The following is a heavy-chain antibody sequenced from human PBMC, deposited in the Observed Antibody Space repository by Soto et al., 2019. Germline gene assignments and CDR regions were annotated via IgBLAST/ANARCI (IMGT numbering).Heavy chain of an antibody. Sequence: QVQLVQSGGGLVKPGGSLRLSCEASGFNFNDYYMSWIRQAPGKGLEWVSDINSDGTTTHYADSVKGRFTISRDNAKNSLYLQMVSLRVDDTAVYYCSRDAWGGPSGQGTLDTVSS. CDR2: INSDGTTT. V-gene: IGHV3-11*01. D-gene: IGHD3-10*01. J-gene: IGHJ5*02. CDR1: GFNFNDYY. CDR3: SRDAWGGP.